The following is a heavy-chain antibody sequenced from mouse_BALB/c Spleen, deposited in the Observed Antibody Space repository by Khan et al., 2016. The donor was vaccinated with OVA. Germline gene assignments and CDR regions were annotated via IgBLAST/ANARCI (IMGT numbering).Heavy chain of an antibody. CDR1: GYTFSSYW. V-gene: IGHV1-9*01. Sequence: VELVESGVELMKPGASVKISCKATGYTFSSYWIEWVKQRPGHGLEWIGEILPGSGRNNYNEKFKGKATFTADTSSNTAYMQLSNLTSDDSAVYYCARGNYYGSSSWFGYWGQGTLVTVSA. D-gene: IGHD1-1*01. CDR2: ILPGSGRN. CDR3: ARGNYYGSSSWFGY. J-gene: IGHJ3*01.